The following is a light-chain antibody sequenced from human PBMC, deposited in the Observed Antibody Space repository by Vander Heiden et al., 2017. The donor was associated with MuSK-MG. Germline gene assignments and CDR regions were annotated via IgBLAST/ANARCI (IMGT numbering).Light chain of an antibody. CDR3: QQSDSTPYT. Sequence: DIQMTQSPSSLSAFVGDRVTITCRASQSISSYLNWYQQKPGKAPKLLIYAASSLQSGVPSRFSGSGSGTDFILTISSLQPEDFATYYCQQSDSTPYTFGQGTKLEIK. CDR2: AAS. V-gene: IGKV1-39*01. J-gene: IGKJ2*01. CDR1: QSISSY.